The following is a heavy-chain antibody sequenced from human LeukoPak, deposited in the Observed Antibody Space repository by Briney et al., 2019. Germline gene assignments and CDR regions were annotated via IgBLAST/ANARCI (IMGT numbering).Heavy chain of an antibody. V-gene: IGHV3-23*01. CDR3: TTDYYDSSAYPLNFDY. CDR1: GFTFSSYA. Sequence: GGSLRLSCAASGFTFSSYAMSWVRQAPGKGLEWVSITYSDGTTYYADSVKGRFAISRDNSRNTLYLQMNSLKTEDTAVYYCTTDYYDSSAYPLNFDYWGQGTLVTVSS. CDR2: ITYSDGTT. J-gene: IGHJ4*02. D-gene: IGHD3-22*01.